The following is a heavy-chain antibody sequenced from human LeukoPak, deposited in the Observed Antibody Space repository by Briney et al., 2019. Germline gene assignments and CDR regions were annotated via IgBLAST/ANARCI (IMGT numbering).Heavy chain of an antibody. Sequence: SETLSLTCTVSGGSISSYYWSWIRQPPRKGLEWIGYIYYSGSTNYNPSLKSRVTISVDTSKNQFSLKLSSVTAADTAVYYCARVAYDILTGYQFDYWGQGTLVTVSS. CDR3: ARVAYDILTGYQFDY. CDR2: IYYSGST. V-gene: IGHV4-59*01. CDR1: GGSISSYY. D-gene: IGHD3-9*01. J-gene: IGHJ4*02.